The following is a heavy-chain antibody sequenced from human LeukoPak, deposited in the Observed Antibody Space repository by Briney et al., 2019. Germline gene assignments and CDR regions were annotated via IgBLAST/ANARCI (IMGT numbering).Heavy chain of an antibody. D-gene: IGHD3-22*01. CDR1: GYSISSGYY. Sequence: SETLSLTCTVSGYSISSGYYWGWIRQPPGKGLEWIGYIYHSGSTYYNPSLKSRVTISVDTSKNQFSLKLSSVTAADTAVYYCARGRSYYDSSGYFNWFDPWGQGTLVTVSS. CDR3: ARGRSYYDSSGYFNWFDP. CDR2: IYHSGST. J-gene: IGHJ5*02. V-gene: IGHV4-38-2*02.